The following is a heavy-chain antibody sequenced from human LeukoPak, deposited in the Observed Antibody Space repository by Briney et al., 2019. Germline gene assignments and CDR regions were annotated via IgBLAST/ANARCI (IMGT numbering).Heavy chain of an antibody. CDR2: IYHSGST. Sequence: ASETLSLTCTVSGYSISSGYYWGWIRQPPGKGLEWIGSIYHSGSTYYNPSLKSRVTISVDTSKNQFSLKLSSVTAADTAVYYCARGAVIAPQTFDYWGPGTLVTVSS. J-gene: IGHJ4*02. CDR3: ARGAVIAPQTFDY. V-gene: IGHV4-38-2*02. D-gene: IGHD2-21*01. CDR1: GYSISSGYY.